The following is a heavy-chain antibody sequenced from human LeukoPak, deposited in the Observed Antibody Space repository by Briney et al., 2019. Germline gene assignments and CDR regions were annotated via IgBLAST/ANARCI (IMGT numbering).Heavy chain of an antibody. CDR3: ARGQVVPAAIRYYYYYGMDV. Sequence: SETLSLTCAVYGGSFSGYYWSWIRQPPGKGLEWIGEINHSGSTNYNPSLKSRVTISVDTTKNQFSLKLSSVTAADTAVYYCARGQVVPAAIRYYYYYGMDVWGQGTTVTVSS. J-gene: IGHJ6*02. D-gene: IGHD2-2*01. V-gene: IGHV4-34*01. CDR2: INHSGST. CDR1: GGSFSGYY.